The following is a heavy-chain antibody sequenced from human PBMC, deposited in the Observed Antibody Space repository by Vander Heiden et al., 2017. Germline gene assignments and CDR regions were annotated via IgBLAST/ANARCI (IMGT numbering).Heavy chain of an antibody. CDR1: GCPFSSHG. D-gene: IGHD3-3*01. CDR2: IWYDGSNK. CDR3: ARDATILRFLEWGDGMDV. J-gene: IGHJ6*02. V-gene: IGHV3-33*08. Sequence: QVQLVESGGGVVQPGRSRRLSRAASGCPFSSHGMHWVRQAPGKGLEWVAVIWYDGSNKYYADSVKGRFTISRDNSKNTLYLQMNSLRAEDTAVYYCARDATILRFLEWGDGMDVWGQGTTVTVSS.